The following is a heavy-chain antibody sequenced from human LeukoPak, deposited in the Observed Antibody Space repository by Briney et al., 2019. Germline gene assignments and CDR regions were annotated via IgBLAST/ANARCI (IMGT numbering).Heavy chain of an antibody. CDR3: AVALITVTGPSTFAV. J-gene: IGHJ3*01. V-gene: IGHV4-39*02. CDR2: LSYSENT. CDR1: GYSISTDDFH. D-gene: IGHD3-22*01. Sequence: SETLSLTCTVSGYSISTDDFHWVWLGQPPGKGLEWIGSLSYSENTFQNPSLKSRVTVSVDASKSHLSLRLGSVTAADTAVYYCAVALITVTGPSTFAVWGQGTVVTVSS.